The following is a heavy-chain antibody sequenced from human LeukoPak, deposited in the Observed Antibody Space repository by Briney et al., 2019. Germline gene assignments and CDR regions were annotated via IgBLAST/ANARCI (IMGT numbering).Heavy chain of an antibody. Sequence: PSETLSLTCTVSGSSISSNYYWGWIRQPPGKGLEWIGSIYHSGSTYYNPSLKSRVTISVDTSKNHLSLKLTSMTAADTAVYYCGVGILRGPDYWGQGTLVTVSS. CDR3: GVGILRGPDY. CDR2: IYHSGST. D-gene: IGHD1-26*01. V-gene: IGHV4-38-2*02. CDR1: GSSISSNYY. J-gene: IGHJ4*02.